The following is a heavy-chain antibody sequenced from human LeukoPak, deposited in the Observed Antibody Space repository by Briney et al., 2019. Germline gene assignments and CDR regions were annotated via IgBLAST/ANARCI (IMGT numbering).Heavy chain of an antibody. CDR3: AKVASNWNDDDAFDI. D-gene: IGHD1-1*01. V-gene: IGHV3-21*04. CDR1: GFTFSSYA. CDR2: ISSSSSYI. Sequence: GGPLRLSCAASGFTFSSYAMNWVRQAPGKGLEWVSSISSSSSYIYYADSVKGRFTISRDNSKNSLYLQMNSLRTEDTALYYCAKVASNWNDDDAFDIWGQGTMVTVSS. J-gene: IGHJ3*02.